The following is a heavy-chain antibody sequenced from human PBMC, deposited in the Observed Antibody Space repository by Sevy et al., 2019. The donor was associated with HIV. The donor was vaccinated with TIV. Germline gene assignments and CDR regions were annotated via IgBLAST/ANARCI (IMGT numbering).Heavy chain of an antibody. CDR2: IYYNGHI. D-gene: IGHD1-26*01. J-gene: IGHJ4*02. CDR1: GGSITSLY. CDR3: AGENAWGRGYS. V-gene: IGHV4-59*08. Sequence: SDTPSLTCTVSGGSITSLYWNWIRQPPGKGLEWIANIYYNGHINYNPSLKSRVTLSLDTSKNQFSLRLSSVTAADTAMYYCAGENAWGRGYSWGQGTLVTVSS.